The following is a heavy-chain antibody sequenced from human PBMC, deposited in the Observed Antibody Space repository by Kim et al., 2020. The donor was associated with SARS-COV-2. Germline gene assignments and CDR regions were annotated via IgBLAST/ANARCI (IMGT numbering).Heavy chain of an antibody. CDR2: INHSGST. Sequence: SETLSLTCAVYGGSFSGYYWSWIRQPPGKGLEWIGEINHSGSTNYNPSLKSRVTISVDTSKNQFSLKLSSVTAADTAVYYCARGPCYCSGGSCYYYGMDVWGQGTTVTVSS. CDR3: ARGPCYCSGGSCYYYGMDV. D-gene: IGHD2-15*01. CDR1: GGSFSGYY. V-gene: IGHV4-34*01. J-gene: IGHJ6*02.